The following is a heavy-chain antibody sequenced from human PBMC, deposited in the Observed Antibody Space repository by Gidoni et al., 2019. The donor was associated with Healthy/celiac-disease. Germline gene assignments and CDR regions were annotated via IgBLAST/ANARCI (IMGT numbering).Heavy chain of an antibody. CDR3: ARVGVPSQGPIVVVINYFDY. Sequence: QVQLVQSGAEVKKPGASVKVSCKASGYTFPSYYMPWVRQAPGQGLEWMGIINPSGGSTSYEEKFQGRVTMTRDTSTSTVYMELSSLRSEDTAVYYCARVGVPSQGPIVVVINYFDYWGQGTLVTVSS. D-gene: IGHD3-22*01. V-gene: IGHV1-46*03. J-gene: IGHJ4*02. CDR1: GYTFPSYY. CDR2: INPSGGST.